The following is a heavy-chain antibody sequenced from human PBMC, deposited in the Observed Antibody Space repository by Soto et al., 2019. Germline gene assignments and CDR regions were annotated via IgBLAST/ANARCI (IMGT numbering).Heavy chain of an antibody. D-gene: IGHD3-10*01. Sequence: ASVKVSCKASGYTFTSYATHWVRQAPGQRLEWMGWINAGNGNTKYSQKFQGRVTITRDTSASTAYMELSSLRSEDTAVYYCATVLLWFGELSPENDNRFAPWGQGTPVTVSS. CDR2: INAGNGNT. CDR3: ATVLLWFGELSPENDNRFAP. CDR1: GYTFTSYA. V-gene: IGHV1-3*01. J-gene: IGHJ5*02.